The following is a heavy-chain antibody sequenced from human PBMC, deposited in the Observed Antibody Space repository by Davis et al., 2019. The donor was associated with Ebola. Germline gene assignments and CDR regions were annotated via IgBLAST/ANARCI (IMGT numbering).Heavy chain of an antibody. CDR1: GYTFSDYY. J-gene: IGHJ3*02. D-gene: IGHD2-15*01. V-gene: IGHV3-11*06. CDR2: ISSSGSKR. Sequence: GESLKISCAASGYTFSDYYMRWLRQARGKGLEWVSYISSSGSKRNYVDSVNGRFTISRDNAKTSLYLQMNSLGAEDTAVYCCARDKTPAVTKPRAFEIWGQGTMVTVSS. CDR3: ARDKTPAVTKPRAFEI.